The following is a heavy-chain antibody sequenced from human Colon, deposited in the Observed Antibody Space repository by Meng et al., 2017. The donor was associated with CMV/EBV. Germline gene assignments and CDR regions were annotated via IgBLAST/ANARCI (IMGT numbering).Heavy chain of an antibody. D-gene: IGHD3-22*01. CDR3: AIQPYEGSSYYHYYFEY. J-gene: IGHJ4*02. CDR2: IIPILGVA. CDR1: GGTFSNYA. Sequence: SVKVSCKASGGTFSNYAISWVRQVPGQGLEWMGGIIPILGVASDAQRFQRRVTITADKSTSTAYMELSSLMSEDTAVYYCAIQPYEGSSYYHYYFEYWGQGTLVTVSS. V-gene: IGHV1-69*10.